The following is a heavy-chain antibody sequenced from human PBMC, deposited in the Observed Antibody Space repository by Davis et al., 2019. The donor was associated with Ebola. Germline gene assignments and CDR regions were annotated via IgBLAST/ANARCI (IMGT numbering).Heavy chain of an antibody. Sequence: GESLKISCAASGISFSNYGMFWVRQAPGKVMEWVAVISPDGSDKNYVDSGKGRFTISRDNSKNTLDLQMNSLRPEDTAVYYCVKTRSNWWNDALEIWGRGTMVIVSS. CDR2: ISPDGSDK. CDR3: VKTRSNWWNDALEI. D-gene: IGHD2-8*02. CDR1: GISFSNYG. J-gene: IGHJ3*02. V-gene: IGHV3-30*18.